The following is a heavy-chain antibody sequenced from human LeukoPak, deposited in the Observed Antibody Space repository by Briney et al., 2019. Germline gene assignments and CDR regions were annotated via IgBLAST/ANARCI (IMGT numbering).Heavy chain of an antibody. CDR1: GFTFSSYG. CDR3: ARERERFLNL. D-gene: IGHD3-3*01. CDR2: ISYDGSDK. J-gene: IGHJ5*02. Sequence: GGSLRLSCAASGFTFSSYGMHWVRQAPGKGLEWVAVISYDGSDKYYTDSVKGRFTISRDNSMNTLYLEMNSLRAEDTAVYYCARERERFLNLWGQGTLVTVSS. V-gene: IGHV3-30*04.